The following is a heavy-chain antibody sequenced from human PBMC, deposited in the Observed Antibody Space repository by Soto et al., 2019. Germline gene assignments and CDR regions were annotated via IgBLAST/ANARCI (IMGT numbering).Heavy chain of an antibody. CDR1: GGSINSNSYY. V-gene: IGHV4-39*01. D-gene: IGHD6-6*01. CDR3: ARMYSTSSGFDY. CDR2: IYYSGST. Sequence: QVQLQESGPGLVKPSETLSLTCTVSGGSINSNSYYWAWIRQPPGKGLEWIGSIYYSGSTYYNPSLKSRVTISVDTSKDRFSLRLSSVTAADTAVYYCARMYSTSSGFDYWGQGTLVTVSS. J-gene: IGHJ4*02.